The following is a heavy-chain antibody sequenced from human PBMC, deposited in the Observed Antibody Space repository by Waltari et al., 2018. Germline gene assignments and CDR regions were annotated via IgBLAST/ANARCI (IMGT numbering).Heavy chain of an antibody. CDR3: ARDAPPGSCYGGPCTYYFDY. CDR2: IYYSGST. CDR1: GGSISSGDYY. Sequence: QVQLQESGPGLVKPSQTLSLTCTVSGGSISSGDYYWSWIRQPPGKGLEWIGYIYYSGSTYYNPSLKSRVTISVDTSTNQFPLKLSSVTAADTSVYYCARDAPPGSCYGGPCTYYFDYWGQGTLVTVSS. V-gene: IGHV4-30-4*08. J-gene: IGHJ4*02. D-gene: IGHD2-2*01.